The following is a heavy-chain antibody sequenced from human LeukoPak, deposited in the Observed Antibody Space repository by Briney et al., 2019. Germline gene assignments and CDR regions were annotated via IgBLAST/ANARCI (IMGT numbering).Heavy chain of an antibody. CDR3: AREQWLVTDY. J-gene: IGHJ4*02. Sequence: SETLSLTCAVYGGSFSGYYWSWIRQPPGKGLEWIGVINHSGSTNYNPSLKSRVTISVDTSKNQFSLKLSSVTAADTAVYYCAREQWLVTDYWGQGTLVTVSS. CDR1: GGSFSGYY. CDR2: INHSGST. D-gene: IGHD6-19*01. V-gene: IGHV4-34*01.